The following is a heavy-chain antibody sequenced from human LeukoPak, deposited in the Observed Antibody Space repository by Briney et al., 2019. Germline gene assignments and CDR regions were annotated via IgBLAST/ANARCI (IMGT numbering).Heavy chain of an antibody. CDR1: GFTFSSHG. CDR3: AKDIVGGGDDY. Sequence: GGSLRLSCTASGFTFSSHGMHWVRQASGKGLEWVAVISYDGTNKNYADSLKGRFTISRDNSKNTLYLQMNSLRVEDTAVYYCAKDIVGGGDDYWGQGTLVIVSS. V-gene: IGHV3-30*18. J-gene: IGHJ4*02. CDR2: ISYDGTNK. D-gene: IGHD2-21*02.